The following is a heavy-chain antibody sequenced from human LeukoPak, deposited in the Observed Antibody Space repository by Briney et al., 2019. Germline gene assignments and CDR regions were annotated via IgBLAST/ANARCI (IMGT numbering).Heavy chain of an antibody. CDR2: MSYDGSNK. D-gene: IGHD2-15*01. J-gene: IGHJ3*02. CDR1: GFTFGTFA. CDR3: ARGHGGIVVVVRDAFDI. Sequence: PGGSLRLSCAASGFTFGTFAMHWVRQAPGKGLEWVAVMSYDGSNKYYADSVKGRFTISSDNSKNTLYLLMNSLRSEDTAVYYCARGHGGIVVVVRDAFDIWGQGTMVIVSS. V-gene: IGHV3-30-3*01.